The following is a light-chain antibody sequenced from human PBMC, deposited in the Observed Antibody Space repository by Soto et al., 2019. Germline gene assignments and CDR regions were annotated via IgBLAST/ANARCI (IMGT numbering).Light chain of an antibody. J-gene: IGLJ3*02. Sequence: QSALTQPPSASGSPGQSVTISCTGTSSDVGGYNYVSWYQQYPGRAPKLMIYEVTKRPSGVPDRFSGSKSGNTASMTVSGLQAEDEDDYYCSSYAASNNFYFVFGGEPKLTVL. CDR1: SSDVGGYNY. CDR3: SSYAASNNFYFV. CDR2: EVT. V-gene: IGLV2-8*01.